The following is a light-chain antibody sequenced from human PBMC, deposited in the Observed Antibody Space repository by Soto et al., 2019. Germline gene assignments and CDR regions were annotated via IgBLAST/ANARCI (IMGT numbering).Light chain of an antibody. CDR1: QGISSY. CDR2: AAS. V-gene: IGKV1-8*01. CDR3: QQYYSYPRT. J-gene: IGKJ1*01. Sequence: AIRMTQSPSSLSASTGDRVTITCRASQGISSYLAWYQQKPGKAPKLLIYAASTLQGGVPSRFSGSGSGTDFSLTISCLQSEDFATYYWQQYYSYPRTFGQGTKVEIK.